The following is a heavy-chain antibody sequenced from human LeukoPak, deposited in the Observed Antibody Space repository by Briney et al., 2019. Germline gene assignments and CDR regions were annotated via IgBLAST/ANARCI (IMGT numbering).Heavy chain of an antibody. CDR3: AGGTSEAPGVDY. D-gene: IGHD2-2*01. V-gene: IGHV3-74*01. CDR2: INSDGRST. J-gene: IGHJ4*02. CDR1: ECTFSSYW. Sequence: QAGGSLRLSCAASECTFSSYWMHWVRQVPGKGLVWVSRINSDGRSTSYADSVKGRFTISRDNAKNMLYLQMSSLRAEDTAVYYCAGGTSEAPGVDYWGQGTLVTVSS.